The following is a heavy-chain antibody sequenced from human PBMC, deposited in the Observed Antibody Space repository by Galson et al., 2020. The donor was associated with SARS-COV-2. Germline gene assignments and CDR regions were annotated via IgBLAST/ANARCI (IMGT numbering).Heavy chain of an antibody. D-gene: IGHD3-9*01. CDR2: ISAYNGNT. CDR3: ARGPYYDILTGYYQVIDY. Sequence: ASVKVSCKASGYTFTSYGISWVRQAPGQGLEWMGWISAYNGNTNYAQKLQGRVTMTTDTSTSTAYMELRSLRSDDTAVYYCARGPYYDILTGYYQVIDYWGQGTLVTVSS. J-gene: IGHJ4*02. CDR1: GYTFTSYG. V-gene: IGHV1-18*01.